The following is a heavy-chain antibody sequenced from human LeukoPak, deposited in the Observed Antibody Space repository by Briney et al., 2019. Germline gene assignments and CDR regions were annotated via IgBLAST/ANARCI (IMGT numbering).Heavy chain of an antibody. CDR3: AKGSYYGSSCSFYFDY. J-gene: IGHJ4*02. CDR1: VFIFSSHA. V-gene: IGHV3-23*01. CDR2: NSERCDNT. D-gene: IGHD3-22*01. Sequence: PGGSLRLSCAASVFIFSSHAMSWVRQAPGRGLEWVSGNSERCDNTYYAESVKGRLTISRDNPKNTLHVPENSQITEDTAAYYCAKGSYYGSSCSFYFDYSGQGALVTVSS.